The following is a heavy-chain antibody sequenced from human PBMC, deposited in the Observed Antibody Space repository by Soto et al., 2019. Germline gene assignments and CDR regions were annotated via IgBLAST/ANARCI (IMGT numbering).Heavy chain of an antibody. CDR3: ARRGYCSGGSCYSVFDY. V-gene: IGHV4-31*03. Sequence: QVQLQESGPGLVKPSQTLSLTCTVSGGSISSGGYYWSWIRQHPGKGLEWIGYVYYSGSTYYNPSLKNRVTISVDTSKNQFYLKLSSVTAADTAVYYCARRGYCSGGSCYSVFDYWGQGTLVTVSS. CDR1: GGSISSGGYY. D-gene: IGHD2-15*01. CDR2: VYYSGST. J-gene: IGHJ4*02.